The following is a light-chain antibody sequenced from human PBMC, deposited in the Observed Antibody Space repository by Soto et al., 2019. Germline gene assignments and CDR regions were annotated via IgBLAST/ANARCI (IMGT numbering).Light chain of an antibody. J-gene: IGKJ3*01. Sequence: DIQMTQSPSSLSASVGDRVTITCQASQAISNYLNWYQQKPGKAPKLLIYAASNSDSGVPSRFSGSGSGTDFSFTISSLQPGDIATYYCQQYDSLPFTFGPGTKVDIK. CDR1: QAISNY. CDR2: AAS. CDR3: QQYDSLPFT. V-gene: IGKV1-33*01.